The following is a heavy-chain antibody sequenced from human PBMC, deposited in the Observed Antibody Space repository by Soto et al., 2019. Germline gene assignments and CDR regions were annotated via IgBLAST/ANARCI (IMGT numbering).Heavy chain of an antibody. CDR1: GFIFSSYW. J-gene: IGHJ5*02. Sequence: EVQLVESGGGLVPPGGSLRLSCAASGFIFSSYWMHWVRQAPGKGLAWVSRINPDGSRTTYADSVTGRFTISRDNAKNTVLRQMNSLRAEDTAVDYGARVKLGSYDWFDPWGQGIRVTVSS. CDR2: INPDGSRT. V-gene: IGHV3-74*01. CDR3: ARVKLGSYDWFDP. D-gene: IGHD3-16*01.